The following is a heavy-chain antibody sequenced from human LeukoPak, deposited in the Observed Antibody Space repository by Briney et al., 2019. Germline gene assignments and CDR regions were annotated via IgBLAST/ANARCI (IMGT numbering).Heavy chain of an antibody. CDR1: VVSLSKYE. D-gene: IGHD6-19*01. J-gene: IGHJ5*02. CDR3: TRGGIQVSGIDEIDR. Sequence: VGAPRLSCVPSVVSLSKYETHCGRDATQGGVWCGSAIGIDGDTYYTGSVKGRFTTSRENAKNSSYLQMDSMRAEDTAVYYCTRGGIQVSGIDEIDRWGQGTLVTVSS. V-gene: IGHV3-13*01. CDR2: IGIDGDT.